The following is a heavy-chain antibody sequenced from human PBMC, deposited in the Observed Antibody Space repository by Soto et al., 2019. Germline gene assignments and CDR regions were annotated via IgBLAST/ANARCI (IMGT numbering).Heavy chain of an antibody. Sequence: SETLSLTCPVSGGTISSYYWSWIRQPPGKGLEWIGYIYYSGSTNYNPSLKSRVTISVDTSKNQFSLKLSSVTAADTAVYYCARLDEPPWFDPWGQGTLVTVS. CDR2: IYYSGST. J-gene: IGHJ5*02. CDR1: GGTISSYY. V-gene: IGHV4-59*01. CDR3: ARLDEPPWFDP.